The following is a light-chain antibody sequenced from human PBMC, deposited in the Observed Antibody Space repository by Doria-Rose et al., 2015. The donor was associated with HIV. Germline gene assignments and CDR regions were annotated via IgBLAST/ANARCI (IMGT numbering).Light chain of an antibody. CDR1: QSFSSTY. J-gene: IGKJ1*01. V-gene: IGKV3-20*01. Sequence: LTQSPGTLSLSPGERATLSCRASQSFSSTYLAWYQQKPGQTPSLLIYDGSTRATGIPGRFSASGSGTDFTLTINRMEPEDFALYYCHQYGTSWTFGRGTKVEI. CDR2: DGS. CDR3: HQYGTSWT.